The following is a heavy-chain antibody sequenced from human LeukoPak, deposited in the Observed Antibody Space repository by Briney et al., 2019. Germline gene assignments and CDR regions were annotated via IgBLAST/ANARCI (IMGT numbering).Heavy chain of an antibody. J-gene: IGHJ4*02. D-gene: IGHD4-11*01. CDR1: GFRFNSYG. V-gene: IGHV3-33*06. CDR2: IWSDGTNR. CDR3: AKDVQRGFDYTNSLDR. Sequence: GGSLRLSRATSGFRFNSYGMHWVRQAPGKGLEWVAVIWSDGTNRYYADSVKGRFAISRDDSHKMVYLQMNSLRAEDTAVYYFAKDVQRGFDYTNSLDRWGQGSLVAV.